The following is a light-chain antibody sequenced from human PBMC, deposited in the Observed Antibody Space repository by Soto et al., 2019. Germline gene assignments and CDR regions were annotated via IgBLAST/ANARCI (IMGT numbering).Light chain of an antibody. V-gene: IGKV1-5*03. J-gene: IGKJ1*01. Sequence: DIHMTQSPSTLSASVGDRVTITCRASQSISSWLAWYQQKPGKAPNLLIYKTSNLESGVPSRFSGSGSGTEFTLTISSLQPDDFANYYCQHYNDYSWTFGQGTKVEIK. CDR1: QSISSW. CDR2: KTS. CDR3: QHYNDYSWT.